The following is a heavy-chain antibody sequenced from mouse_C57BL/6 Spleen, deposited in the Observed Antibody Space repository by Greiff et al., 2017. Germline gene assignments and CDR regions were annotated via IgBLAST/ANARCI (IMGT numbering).Heavy chain of an antibody. Sequence: DVMLVESGGGLVKPGGSLKLSCAASGFTFSSYAMSWVRQTPEKRLEWVATISDGGSYTYYPDNVKGRFTISRANAKNNLYLQMSHLKSEDTAMYYCARGDYGNQGYFDYGGQGTTLTVSS. D-gene: IGHD2-1*01. CDR3: ARGDYGNQGYFDY. J-gene: IGHJ2*01. V-gene: IGHV5-4*03. CDR1: GFTFSSYA. CDR2: ISDGGSYT.